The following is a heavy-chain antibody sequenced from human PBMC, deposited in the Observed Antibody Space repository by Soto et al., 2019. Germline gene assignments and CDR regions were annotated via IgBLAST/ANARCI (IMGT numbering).Heavy chain of an antibody. V-gene: IGHV1-8*01. Sequence: VKVSCKASGSTITTHEINWVRQATGQGIEWMGRMNPNYGNTGYAQKFQGRVTMTRNTSVTTAYMELSGLRSDDTAVYYCARGPRERREPLLTDY. D-gene: IGHD3-10*01. CDR2: MNPNYGNT. CDR1: GSTITTHE. J-gene: IGHJ4*01. CDR3: ARGPRERREPLLTDY.